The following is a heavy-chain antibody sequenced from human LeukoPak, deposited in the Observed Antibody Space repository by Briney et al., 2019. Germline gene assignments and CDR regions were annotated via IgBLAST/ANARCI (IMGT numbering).Heavy chain of an antibody. V-gene: IGHV3-23*01. CDR3: ATQSPDYSIGPSYGSFDI. CDR1: GFTFNNYA. J-gene: IGHJ3*02. CDR2: IGASGGNI. Sequence: GGSLRLSCEASGFTFNNYAMSWVRQAPGKGLEWVSSIGASGGNIFYADSVKGRFTISRDNSKNTLFLQMNSLGAEDTALYYCATQSPDYSIGPSYGSFDIWGQGTMVTVSS. D-gene: IGHD3-10*01.